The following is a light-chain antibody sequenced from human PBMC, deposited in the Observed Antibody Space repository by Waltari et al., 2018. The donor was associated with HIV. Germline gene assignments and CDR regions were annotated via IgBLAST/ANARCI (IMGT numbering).Light chain of an antibody. CDR2: DAS. CDR1: QDISNC. Sequence: DIQMTQSPSSLSASVGDSVTITCQASQDISNCLNWYQQKPGEAPKLLIYDASNLEAGVPSTFSGRGSGTDFTLTISSLQPEDIATYYCQQYDNLPRRFTFGPGTKVEIK. V-gene: IGKV1-33*01. J-gene: IGKJ3*01. CDR3: QQYDNLPRRFT.